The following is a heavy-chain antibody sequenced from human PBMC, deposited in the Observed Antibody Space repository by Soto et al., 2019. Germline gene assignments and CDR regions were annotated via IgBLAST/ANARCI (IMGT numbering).Heavy chain of an antibody. CDR1: GYTFTSYD. J-gene: IGHJ6*02. CDR2: MNPNSGNT. D-gene: IGHD2-2*01. V-gene: IGHV1-8*01. Sequence: GASVKVSCKASGYTFTSYDINWVRQATGQGLEWMGWMNPNSGNTGYAQKFQGRVTMTRNTSISTAYMELSSLRSEDTAVYYCARGKLGYCSSTSCYPYYYYGMDVWGQGTTVTVSS. CDR3: ARGKLGYCSSTSCYPYYYYGMDV.